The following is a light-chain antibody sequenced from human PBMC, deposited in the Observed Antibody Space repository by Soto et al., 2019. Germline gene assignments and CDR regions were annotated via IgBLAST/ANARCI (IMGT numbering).Light chain of an antibody. V-gene: IGKV3-20*01. Sequence: EIVLTQSPGTLSLSPGERATLSCRASQSVSSSYLAWYQQKPGQAPRPLIYGASSRAIGITDRFSGSGSGTDFTLTISRLEPEDFAVYYCQQYGSSPWTFGPGTKVKIK. CDR2: GAS. CDR3: QQYGSSPWT. J-gene: IGKJ1*01. CDR1: QSVSSSY.